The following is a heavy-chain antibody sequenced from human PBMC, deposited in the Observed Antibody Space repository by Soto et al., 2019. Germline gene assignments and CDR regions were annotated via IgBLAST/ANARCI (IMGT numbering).Heavy chain of an antibody. CDR3: ARMYSSGSGWFHP. J-gene: IGHJ5*02. V-gene: IGHV4-39*07. Sequence: SETLSLTCFVSGYSITAGGYYWSWIRHHPGKGLEWIGSFYSSGNIIYNPSLRSRVSISGHTSSNQFSMSLTSVTAADTARYYCARMYSSGSGWFHPWGQGTLVT. CDR1: GYSITAGGYY. D-gene: IGHD6-19*01. CDR2: FYSSGNI.